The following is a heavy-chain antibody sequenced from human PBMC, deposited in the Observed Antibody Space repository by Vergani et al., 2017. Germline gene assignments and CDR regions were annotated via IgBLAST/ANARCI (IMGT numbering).Heavy chain of an antibody. Sequence: QVQLVESGGGVVKPGRSLRLSCAASGFTFSRYGMHWVRQAPGKGLEWVAVISHDGSNKYYADSVKGRFTISRDNSKNTLYLQMNSLRAEDTAVYYCAKDLSGVVVPAAIQPSFDYWGQGTLVTVSS. J-gene: IGHJ4*02. V-gene: IGHV3-30*18. CDR1: GFTFSRYG. CDR2: ISHDGSNK. CDR3: AKDLSGVVVPAAIQPSFDY. D-gene: IGHD2-2*02.